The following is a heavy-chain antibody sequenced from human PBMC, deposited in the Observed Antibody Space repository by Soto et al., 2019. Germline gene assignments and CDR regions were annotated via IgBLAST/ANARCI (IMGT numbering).Heavy chain of an antibody. D-gene: IGHD3-3*01. J-gene: IGHJ3*02. CDR3: ARDLHRFLEWLLGSPDAFDI. Sequence: GASVKVCCKDSGYTFNSYGMSWVRQAHEQGLEWMGWISAYNGNTNYAQKLQGRVTMTTDTSTSTAYMELRSLRSDDTAVYYCARDLHRFLEWLLGSPDAFDIWGQGTMVTVSS. CDR2: ISAYNGNT. V-gene: IGHV1-18*01. CDR1: GYTFNSYG.